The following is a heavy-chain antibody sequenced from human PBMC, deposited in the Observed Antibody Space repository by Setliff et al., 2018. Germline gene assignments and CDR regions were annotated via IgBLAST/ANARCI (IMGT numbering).Heavy chain of an antibody. CDR3: ARPPRGGRWYFDL. CDR1: GGSISGASIRSYY. Sequence: SETLSLTCTVSGGSISGASIRSYYWSWIRQPPGKGLEFIGYVYYSGTTNYDPSLKSRVTISVDTSKNQFSLKLSSVTAADTAVYYCARPPRGGRWYFDLWGRGTLVTSPQ. D-gene: IGHD3-16*01. CDR2: VYYSGTT. J-gene: IGHJ2*01. V-gene: IGHV4-59*08.